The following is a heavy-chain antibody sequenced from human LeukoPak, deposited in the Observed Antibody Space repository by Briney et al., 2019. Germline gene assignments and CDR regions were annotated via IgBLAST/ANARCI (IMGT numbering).Heavy chain of an antibody. CDR2: INHSGST. J-gene: IGHJ4*02. CDR1: GGSFSGYY. CDR3: ARGQLRDYDYVWGSYRYTHFDY. Sequence: SETLSLTCAVYGGSFSGYYWSWIRQPPGKGLEWIGEINHSGSTNYNPSLKSRATISVDTSKNQFSLKLSSVTAADTAVYYCARGQLRDYDYVWGSYRYTHFDYWGQGTLVTVSS. D-gene: IGHD3-16*02. V-gene: IGHV4-34*01.